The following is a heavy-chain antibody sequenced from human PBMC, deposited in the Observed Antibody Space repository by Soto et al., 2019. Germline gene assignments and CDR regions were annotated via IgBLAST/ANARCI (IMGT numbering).Heavy chain of an antibody. J-gene: IGHJ6*02. V-gene: IGHV3-21*01. D-gene: IGHD3-10*01. CDR3: ARADGSGKNYYNPYYCYGLDV. CDR2: ISGSGSYI. Sequence: GGSLRLSCAASGFSFSGYTMNWVRQAPGKGLEWVASISGSGSYIYHADSLKGRLTISRDNSNNSVFLQMNSLTDEDTAIYYCARADGSGKNYYNPYYCYGLDVWGQGTTVTVSS. CDR1: GFSFSGYT.